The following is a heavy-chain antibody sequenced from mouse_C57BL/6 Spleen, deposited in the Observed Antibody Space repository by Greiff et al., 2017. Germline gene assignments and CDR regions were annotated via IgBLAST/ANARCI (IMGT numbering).Heavy chain of an antibody. CDR2: INPNNGGT. CDR1: GYTFTDYN. V-gene: IGHV1-22*01. Sequence: EVQLQQSGPELVKPEASVKMSCKASGYTFTDYNMHWVKQSHGKSLEWIGYINPNNGGTSYNQKFKGKATLTVNKSSSTAYMELRSLTSEDSAVYYCARSIYYGSSQYFDVWGTGTTVTVSS. CDR3: ARSIYYGSSQYFDV. D-gene: IGHD1-1*01. J-gene: IGHJ1*03.